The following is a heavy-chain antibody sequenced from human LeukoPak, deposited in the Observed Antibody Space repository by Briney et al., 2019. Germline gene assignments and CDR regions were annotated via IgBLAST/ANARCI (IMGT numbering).Heavy chain of an antibody. CDR3: ARHYGVRYSYGYQDYYYYMDV. J-gene: IGHJ6*03. CDR2: INHSGST. V-gene: IGHV4-34*01. Sequence: KSSETLSLTCAVYGGSFSGYYWSWIRQPPGKGLEWIGEINHSGSTNYNPSLKSRVTISVDTSKNQFSLKLSSVSAADTAVYYCARHYGVRYSYGYQDYYYYMDVWGKGTTVTISS. CDR1: GGSFSGYY. D-gene: IGHD5-18*01.